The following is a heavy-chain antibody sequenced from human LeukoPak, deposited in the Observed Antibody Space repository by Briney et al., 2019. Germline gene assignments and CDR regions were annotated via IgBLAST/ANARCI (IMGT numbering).Heavy chain of an antibody. CDR1: GFTFSSYS. J-gene: IGHJ3*02. D-gene: IGHD3-3*01. Sequence: GGSLRLSCAASGFTFSSYSMNWVRQAPGKGLEWVSSISSSSSYIYYADSVKGRFTISRDNSKNTLYLQMNSLRAEDTAVYYCAKEAYYDFWSGYPDAFDIWGQGTMVTVSS. CDR3: AKEAYYDFWSGYPDAFDI. V-gene: IGHV3-21*04. CDR2: ISSSSSYI.